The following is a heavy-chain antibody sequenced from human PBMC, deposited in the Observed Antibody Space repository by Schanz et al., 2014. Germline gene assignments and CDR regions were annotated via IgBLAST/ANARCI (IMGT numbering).Heavy chain of an antibody. Sequence: VQLLESGGGLVQPGGSLRLSCAASGFAFSVYGMHWVRQAPGKGPEWVAVIWSDGSTKYYADSVKRRFTISRDISKNTLHLQVTSLRAEDTAIYYCARDGNYYGSRNYYKTPYYFDYWGQGTLVTDSS. CDR1: GFAFSVYG. D-gene: IGHD3-10*01. V-gene: IGHV3-33*01. CDR3: ARDGNYYGSRNYYKTPYYFDY. J-gene: IGHJ4*02. CDR2: IWSDGSTK.